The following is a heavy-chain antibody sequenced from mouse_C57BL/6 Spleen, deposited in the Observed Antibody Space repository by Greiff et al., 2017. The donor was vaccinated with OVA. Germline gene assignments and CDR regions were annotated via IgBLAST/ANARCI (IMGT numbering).Heavy chain of an antibody. J-gene: IGHJ1*03. D-gene: IGHD4-1*01. CDR3: ARADWEWYFDV. CDR2: ISSGSSTI. CDR1: GFTFSDYG. Sequence: EVNVVESGGGLVKPGGSLKLSCAASGFTFSDYGMHWVRQAPEKGLEWVAYISSGSSTIYYADTVKGRFTISRDNAKNTLFLQMTSLRSEDTAMYYCARADWEWYFDVWGTGTTVTVSS. V-gene: IGHV5-17*01.